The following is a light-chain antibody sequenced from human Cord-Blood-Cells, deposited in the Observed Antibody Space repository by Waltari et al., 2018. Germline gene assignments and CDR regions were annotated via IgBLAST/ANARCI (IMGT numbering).Light chain of an antibody. Sequence: QSALTQPRSVSGSPRQSVTISCPGTTNDVCGYNYVSWYQQHPGTAHKLMIYDVSKRPSGVPDRFSGSKSGNTASLTISGLQAEDEADYYCCSYAGSYTYVFGTGTKVTVL. CDR2: DVS. V-gene: IGLV2-11*01. CDR1: TNDVCGYNY. J-gene: IGLJ1*01. CDR3: CSYAGSYTYV.